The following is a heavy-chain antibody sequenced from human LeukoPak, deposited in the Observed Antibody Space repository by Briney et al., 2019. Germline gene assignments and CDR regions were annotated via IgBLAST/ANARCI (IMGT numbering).Heavy chain of an antibody. Sequence: GGSLRLSCAASGFTFRSYSMNWVRQAPGKGLEWVSYISSSSNVIYYADSVKGRFTISRDNAKNSLYLQMDSLRAEDTAVYYCARDESCGGGDCYVPSDFDYWGQGTLVTVSS. CDR2: ISSSSNVI. V-gene: IGHV3-48*01. J-gene: IGHJ4*02. CDR1: GFTFRSYS. CDR3: ARDESCGGGDCYVPSDFDY. D-gene: IGHD2-21*01.